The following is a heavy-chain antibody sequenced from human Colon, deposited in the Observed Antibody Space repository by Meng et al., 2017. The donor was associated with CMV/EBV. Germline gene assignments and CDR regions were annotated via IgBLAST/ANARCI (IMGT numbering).Heavy chain of an antibody. Sequence: AASGFTVSSNDMSWVRQAPGKGLQWVSVVDYDGTTYYADSVKGRFTISRDNSKNTVYLQLNSLRVEDTAMYFCAGGYYGSGGFALDYWGQGTLVTVSS. CDR2: VDYDGTT. D-gene: IGHD2-15*01. CDR3: AGGYYGSGGFALDY. CDR1: GFTVSSND. V-gene: IGHV3-53*01. J-gene: IGHJ4*02.